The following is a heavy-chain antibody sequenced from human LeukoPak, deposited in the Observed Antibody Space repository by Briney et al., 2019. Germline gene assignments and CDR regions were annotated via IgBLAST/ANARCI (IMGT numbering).Heavy chain of an antibody. Sequence: ASVKVSCKASGYTFTSYGIGWVRQAPGQGLEWMGWISAYNGNTNYAQKLQGRVTMTTDTSTSTAYMELRSLRSDDTAVYYCARDQSSGWYLLGYFDYWGRGTLVTVST. V-gene: IGHV1-18*01. CDR1: GYTFTSYG. CDR2: ISAYNGNT. CDR3: ARDQSSGWYLLGYFDY. D-gene: IGHD6-19*01. J-gene: IGHJ4*02.